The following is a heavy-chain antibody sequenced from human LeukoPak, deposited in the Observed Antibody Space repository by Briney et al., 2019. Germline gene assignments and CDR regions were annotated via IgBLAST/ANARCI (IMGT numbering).Heavy chain of an antibody. Sequence: ASVKVSCKASGYTFTSYGISWVRRAPGQGLEWMGWISAYNGNTNYAQKLQGRVTMTTDTSTSTAYMELRSLRSDDTAVYYCARQTTVTTPLGFDYWGQGTLVTVSS. V-gene: IGHV1-18*01. D-gene: IGHD4-17*01. CDR3: ARQTTVTTPLGFDY. CDR2: ISAYNGNT. J-gene: IGHJ4*02. CDR1: GYTFTSYG.